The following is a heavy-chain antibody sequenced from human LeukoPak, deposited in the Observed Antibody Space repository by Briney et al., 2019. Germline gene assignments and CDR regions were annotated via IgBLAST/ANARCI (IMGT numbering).Heavy chain of an antibody. J-gene: IGHJ4*02. V-gene: IGHV3-21*01. CDR1: GFIFSSY. D-gene: IGHD3-9*01. Sequence: PGRSLRLSCAASGFIFSSYMNWVRQAPGKGLEWVSCISSTSSYIYYADSVKGRFTISRDNAKNSLYLQMNSLRADDTAVYYCARGQSRYFDWYLGFFDYWGQGTLVTVSS. CDR3: ARGQSRYFDWYLGFFDY. CDR2: ISSTSSYI.